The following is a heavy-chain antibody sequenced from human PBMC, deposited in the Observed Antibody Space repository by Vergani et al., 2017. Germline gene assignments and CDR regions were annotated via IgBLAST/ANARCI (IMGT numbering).Heavy chain of an antibody. CDR2: ISYDGSNK. CDR1: GFTFSSYG. V-gene: IGHV3-30*03. CDR3: AIEAVAGTIWFDP. D-gene: IGHD6-19*01. Sequence: QVQLVESGGGVVQPGRSLRLSCAASGFTFSSYGMHWVRQAPGKGLEWVAVISYDGSNKYYADSVKGRFTISRDNSKNTLYLQMNSLRAEDTAVYYCAIEAVAGTIWFDPWGQGTLVTVSS. J-gene: IGHJ5*02.